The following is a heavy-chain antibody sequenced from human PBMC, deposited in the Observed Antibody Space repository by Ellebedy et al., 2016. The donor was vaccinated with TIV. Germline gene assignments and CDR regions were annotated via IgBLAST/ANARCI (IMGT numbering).Heavy chain of an antibody. CDR1: GFIFSTYA. J-gene: IGHJ4*02. V-gene: IGHV3-23*01. D-gene: IGHD6-19*01. CDR3: AKGPAAVAGCY. Sequence: GESLKISCVASGFIFSTYAMSWVRQAPGKGLEWVSVISGSGGSTYYADSVEGRFTISRDNSKNTLYLQMNSLRAEDTAVYYCAKGPAAVAGCYWGQGTLVTVSS. CDR2: ISGSGGST.